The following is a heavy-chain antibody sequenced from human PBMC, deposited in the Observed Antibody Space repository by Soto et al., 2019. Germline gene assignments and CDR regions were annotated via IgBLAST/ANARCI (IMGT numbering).Heavy chain of an antibody. Sequence: QVQLQEAGPGLVKPSQTLSLTCTFSPGAINIDTYYWSWIRQHPGKGLEWIGYISHSGSTYYNPSLRSRLTISVDTSKNQFARNLTSVTVADTAIYYCGAGDGYYICYWGQGTLVTVSS. CDR3: GAGDGYYICY. J-gene: IGHJ4*02. V-gene: IGHV4-31*03. CDR2: ISHSGST. D-gene: IGHD3-22*01. CDR1: PGAINIDTYY.